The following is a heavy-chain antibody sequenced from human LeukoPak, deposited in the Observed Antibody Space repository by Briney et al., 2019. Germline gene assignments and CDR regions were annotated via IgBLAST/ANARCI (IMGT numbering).Heavy chain of an antibody. V-gene: IGHV4-34*01. J-gene: IGHJ4*02. D-gene: IGHD3-22*01. CDR2: INHSGST. CDR1: GGSFSGYY. CDR3: ALPEGNSSGYTFDY. Sequence: SETLSLTCAVYGGSFSGYYWSWIRQPPGKGLEWIGEINHSGSTNYNPSLKSRVTISVDTSKNQFSLKLSSVTAADTAVYYCALPEGNSSGYTFDYWGQGTLVTVSS.